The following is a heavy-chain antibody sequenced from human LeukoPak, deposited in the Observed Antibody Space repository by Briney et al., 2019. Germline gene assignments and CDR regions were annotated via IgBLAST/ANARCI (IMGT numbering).Heavy chain of an antibody. CDR3: ARVKGYSGSYYYFDY. CDR1: GGSFSGYY. Sequence: SETLSLTCAVYGGSFSGYYWSWIRQPPGKGLEWIGYIYYSGSTNYNPSLKSRVTISVDTSKNQFSLKLSSVTAADTAVYYCARVKGYSGSYYYFDYWGQGTLVTVSS. J-gene: IGHJ4*02. D-gene: IGHD1-26*01. CDR2: IYYSGST. V-gene: IGHV4-59*01.